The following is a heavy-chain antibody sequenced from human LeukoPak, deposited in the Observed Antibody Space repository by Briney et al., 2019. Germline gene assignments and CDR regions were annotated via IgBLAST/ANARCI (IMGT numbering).Heavy chain of an antibody. CDR1: GFTFSSYG. V-gene: IGHV3-30*03. CDR2: ISYDGSNK. Sequence: GGSLRLSCAASGFTFSSYGMHWVRQAPGKGLEWVAVISYDGSNKYYADSVKGRFTISRDNSKNTLYLQMNSLRAEDTALYYCARDGDYYDSSGYYNDWGQGTLVTVSS. J-gene: IGHJ4*02. D-gene: IGHD3-22*01. CDR3: ARDGDYYDSSGYYND.